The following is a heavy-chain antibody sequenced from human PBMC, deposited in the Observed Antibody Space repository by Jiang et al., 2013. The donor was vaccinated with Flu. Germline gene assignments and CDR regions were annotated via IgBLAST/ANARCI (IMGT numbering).Heavy chain of an antibody. CDR3: AKCQRAKSSSWSLHNWFDP. J-gene: IGHJ5*02. CDR2: IIPIFGTA. D-gene: IGHD6-13*01. Sequence: GAEVKKPGSSVKVSCKASGGTFSSYAISWVRQAPGQGLEWMGGIIPIFGTANYAQKFQGRVTITADTSTSTAYMELRSLRSDDTAVYYCAKCQRAKSSSWSLHNWFDPWGQGTLVTVSS. V-gene: IGHV1-69*06. CDR1: GGTFSSYA.